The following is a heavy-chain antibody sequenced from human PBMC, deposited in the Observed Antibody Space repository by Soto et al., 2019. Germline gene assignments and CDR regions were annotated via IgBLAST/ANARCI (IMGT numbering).Heavy chain of an antibody. CDR1: GDSITNGGYY. D-gene: IGHD1-7*01. CDR3: ASRDPGTSVDY. J-gene: IGHJ4*02. Sequence: PSETLSLTCTVTGDSITNGGYYWSWIRQHPGKGLEWLGYIYGSGGSGSTLYNPSLKSRVTISLDKSENQFSLKVTSLTAADTAVYYCASRDPGTSVDYWGQGTLVTVSS. CDR2: IYGSGGSGST. V-gene: IGHV4-31*09.